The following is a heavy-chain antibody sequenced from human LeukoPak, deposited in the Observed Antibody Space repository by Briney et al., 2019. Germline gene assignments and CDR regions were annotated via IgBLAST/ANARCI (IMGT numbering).Heavy chain of an antibody. J-gene: IGHJ4*02. CDR1: GGSISSYY. D-gene: IGHD2/OR15-2a*01. CDR2: IYYSGST. Sequence: SSETLSLACSVSGGSISSYYWNWIRQPPGKGLEWIGYIYYSGSTKYNPSLKSRVTISVDTSKNQFSLKLSSVTAADTAVYYCASTFQGNFDYWGQGTLVTVSS. CDR3: ASTFQGNFDY. V-gene: IGHV4-59*01.